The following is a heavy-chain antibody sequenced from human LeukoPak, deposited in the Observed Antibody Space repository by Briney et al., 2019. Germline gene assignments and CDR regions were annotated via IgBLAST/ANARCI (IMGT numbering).Heavy chain of an antibody. D-gene: IGHD2-2*01. CDR1: GGSIDSYY. Sequence: SENLSLTCTVSGGSIDSYYWSWIRQPPGKGLEWIGYIYYTGSTEYHPSLKSRVTISLDTSKNQFSLKLTSVTAADTAVYYCARVYQSAEYYFDYWGQGNLVSVSS. J-gene: IGHJ4*02. V-gene: IGHV4-59*01. CDR2: IYYTGST. CDR3: ARVYQSAEYYFDY.